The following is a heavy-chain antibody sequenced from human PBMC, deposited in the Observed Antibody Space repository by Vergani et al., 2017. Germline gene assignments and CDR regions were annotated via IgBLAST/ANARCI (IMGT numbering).Heavy chain of an antibody. V-gene: IGHV4-61*01. CDR3: ASREMATTSPDY. CDR1: GGSVSSGSYY. Sequence: QVQLQESGPGLVKPSETLSLTCTVSGGSVSSGSYYWSWIRQPPGKGLEWIGYIYYSGSTNYNPSLKSRVTISVDTSKNQFSLKRSSVTAADTAVYYCASREMATTSPDYWGQGTLVTVSS. D-gene: IGHD5-24*01. CDR2: IYYSGST. J-gene: IGHJ4*02.